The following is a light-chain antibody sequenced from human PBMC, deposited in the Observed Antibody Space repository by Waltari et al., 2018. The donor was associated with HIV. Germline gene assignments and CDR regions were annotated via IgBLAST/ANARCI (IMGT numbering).Light chain of an antibody. CDR1: SSNIGSNY. V-gene: IGLV1-47*01. CDR2: RNN. J-gene: IGLJ2*01. CDR3: AAWDDSLSGYVV. Sequence: QSVLPQPPSASGTPGQRVTISCSGSSSNIGSNYVYWYQQLPGTAPKLLIQRNNKRPSGVPDRFSGAKSGTSASLAISGLRSEDEADYYCAAWDDSLSGYVVFGGGTKLTVL.